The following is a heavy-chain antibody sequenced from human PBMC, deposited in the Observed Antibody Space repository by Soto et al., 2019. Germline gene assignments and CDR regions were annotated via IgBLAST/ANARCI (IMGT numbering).Heavy chain of an antibody. CDR1: GASITSSY. CDR3: ARGYYDSRGQSNTFDI. CDR2: VHYSGGT. D-gene: IGHD3-22*01. J-gene: IGHJ3*02. Sequence: SETLSLTCSVSGASITSSYWSWIRQSPGKGLEWIGYVHYSGGTKDNPSLKSRVTISVDTSKNQFSLKLTSVTAADTAVYYCARGYYDSRGQSNTFDIWGQGTMVTVSS. V-gene: IGHV4-59*01.